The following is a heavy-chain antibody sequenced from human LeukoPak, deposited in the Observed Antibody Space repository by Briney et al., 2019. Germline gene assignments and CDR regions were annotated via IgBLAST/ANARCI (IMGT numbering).Heavy chain of an antibody. V-gene: IGHV4-39*07. D-gene: IGHD3-22*01. Sequence: NSSETLSLTCTVSGGSISSSSYYWGWIRQPPGKGLEWIGSIYYSGSTYYNPSLKSRVTISVDTSKNQFSLKLSSVTAADTAVYYCARAATDYYESNGYLYYFDYWGQGTLVTVSS. CDR1: GGSISSSSYY. CDR3: ARAATDYYESNGYLYYFDY. CDR2: IYYSGST. J-gene: IGHJ4*02.